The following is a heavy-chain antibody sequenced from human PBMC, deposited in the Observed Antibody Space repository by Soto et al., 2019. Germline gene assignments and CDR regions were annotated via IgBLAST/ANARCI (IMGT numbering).Heavy chain of an antibody. Sequence: TGGSLRLSCPAAGFSFSSYAMSWVRQAPGKGLEWVSAISGSGGSTYYADSVKGRFTISRDNSKNTLYLQMNSLRAEDTAVYYCAKNAPSNLAPEYFQHWGQGTLVTVSS. V-gene: IGHV3-23*01. CDR1: GFSFSSYA. CDR3: AKNAPSNLAPEYFQH. J-gene: IGHJ1*01. CDR2: ISGSGGST.